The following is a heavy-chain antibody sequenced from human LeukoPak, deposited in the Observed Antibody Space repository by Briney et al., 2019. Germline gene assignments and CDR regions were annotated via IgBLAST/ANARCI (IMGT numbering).Heavy chain of an antibody. J-gene: IGHJ4*02. CDR1: GGSISSSSHY. CDR3: ARWGFGACDSSGYYWPTQYDF. Sequence: SETLSLTCTVSGGSISSSSHYWAWLRQPPGKGLEWIGSMFSGGNTYYNPSLKSRVTMSVDTSKNQFSLRLSSVIAADTAVYFCARWGFGACDSSGYYWPTQYDFWGQGTLVTVSS. D-gene: IGHD3-22*01. CDR2: MFSGGNT. V-gene: IGHV4-39*01.